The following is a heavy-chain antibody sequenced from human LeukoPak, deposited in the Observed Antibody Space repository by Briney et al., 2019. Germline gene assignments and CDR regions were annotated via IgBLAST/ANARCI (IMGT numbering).Heavy chain of an antibody. D-gene: IGHD3-10*01. J-gene: IGHJ4*02. Sequence: GGSLRLSCAASGFTFSSYSMNWVRQAPGKGLAWVSYISSSSSPIYYADSVKGRFTISRDNSKNTLYLQMNSLRAEDTAVYYCAKVKYYGSGSYYSGGDYFDYWGQGTLVTVSS. V-gene: IGHV3-48*01. CDR1: GFTFSSYS. CDR3: AKVKYYGSGSYYSGGDYFDY. CDR2: ISSSSSPI.